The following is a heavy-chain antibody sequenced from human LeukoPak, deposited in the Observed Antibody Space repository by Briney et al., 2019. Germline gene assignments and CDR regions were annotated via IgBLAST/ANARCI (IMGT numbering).Heavy chain of an antibody. Sequence: PSETLSLTCTVSGGSISSSSYYWAWIRQPPGKGLEWIGSMYYSGNTYYNPSLKSRVTISADTSKNQFSMKLSSVTAADTAVYYCGRCSSGSYNWFDPWGQGTPVTVSS. V-gene: IGHV4-39*01. J-gene: IGHJ5*02. CDR1: GGSISSSSYY. CDR3: GRCSSGSYNWFDP. CDR2: MYYSGNT. D-gene: IGHD1-26*01.